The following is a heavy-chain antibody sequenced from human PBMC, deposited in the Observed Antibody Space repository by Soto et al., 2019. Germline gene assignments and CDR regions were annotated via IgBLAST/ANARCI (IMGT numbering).Heavy chain of an antibody. J-gene: IGHJ5*02. D-gene: IGHD4-4*01. CDR1: GGSISSSSYY. CDR3: ARWDYRGNWFDP. V-gene: IGHV4-39*07. CDR2: IYYSGST. Sequence: SETLSLTCTVSGGSISSSSYYWGWIRQPPGKGLEWIGSIYYSGSTYYNPSLKSRVTISVDTSKNQFSLKLSSVTAADTAVYYCARWDYRGNWFDPWGQGTLVTVSS.